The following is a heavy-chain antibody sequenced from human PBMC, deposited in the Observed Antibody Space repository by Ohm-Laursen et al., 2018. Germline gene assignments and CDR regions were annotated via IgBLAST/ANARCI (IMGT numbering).Heavy chain of an antibody. CDR2: ISYDGSNK. J-gene: IGHJ4*02. D-gene: IGHD6-19*01. Sequence: SLRLSCAASGFTFSSYGMHWVRQAPGKGLEWVAVISYDGSNKYYADSVKGRFTISRDNSKNTLYLQMNSLRAEDTAVYYCAKDVAGSFDYWGQGTLVTVSS. CDR3: AKDVAGSFDY. CDR1: GFTFSSYG. V-gene: IGHV3-30*18.